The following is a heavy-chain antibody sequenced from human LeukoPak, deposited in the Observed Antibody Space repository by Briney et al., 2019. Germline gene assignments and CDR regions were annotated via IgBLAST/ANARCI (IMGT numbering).Heavy chain of an antibody. J-gene: IGHJ5*02. CDR2: IIPIFGIA. CDR3: VRGGNYDSSGYWFDP. CDR1: GGTFSSYA. V-gene: IGHV1-69*04. Sequence: SVKVSCKASGGTFSSYAISWVRQAPGQGLEWMGRIIPIFGIANYAQKFQGRVTITADKSTSTAYMELSSLRSEDTAVYYCVRGGNYDSSGYWFDPWGQGTLVTVSS. D-gene: IGHD3-22*01.